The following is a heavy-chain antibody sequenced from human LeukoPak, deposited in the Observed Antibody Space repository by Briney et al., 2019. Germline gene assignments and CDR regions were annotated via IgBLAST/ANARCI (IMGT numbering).Heavy chain of an antibody. J-gene: IGHJ4*02. CDR1: GYSFTNYW. Sequence: GASTKISSKGSGYSFTNYWFGWVRQMPGESLEWMGITYPGNSYTRYSPSFQGQVTISADRSISTAYLQWSSLKAADTGMYYCTRLAYVYDDYVWGSWDYWGEGTLVTVSS. V-gene: IGHV5-51*01. D-gene: IGHD3-16*01. CDR3: TRLAYVYDDYVWGSWDY. CDR2: TYPGNSYT.